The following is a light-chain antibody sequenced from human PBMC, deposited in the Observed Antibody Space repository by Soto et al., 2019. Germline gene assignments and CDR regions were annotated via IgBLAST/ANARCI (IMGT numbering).Light chain of an antibody. CDR2: GAS. CDR1: ESISRSH. V-gene: IGKV3-20*01. CDR3: QHVVRSRFT. J-gene: IGKJ3*01. Sequence: EIVLTQSPGTLSLAPGERATLSCRAGESISRSHSAWYQQKLGLAASLLIYGASTRATGIPDRFSGSGSGTGFTLTISKLETEDVSVYYCQHVVRSRFTFGPGTKVDFK.